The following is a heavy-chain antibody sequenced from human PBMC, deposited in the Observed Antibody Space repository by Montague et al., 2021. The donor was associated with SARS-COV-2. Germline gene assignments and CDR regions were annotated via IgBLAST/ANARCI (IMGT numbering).Heavy chain of an antibody. V-gene: IGHV4-34*01. Sequence: SETLSLTCTVSGGSYIGYYWGWIRQPQGRGLEWIGEINHNGNTDYSPSLRSRVTLSVDTPRIHFSLSLTSVTAADTGVYYCARRLYSYCSGTYQDWGQGTLVTVSS. D-gene: IGHD3-10*01. J-gene: IGHJ4*02. CDR1: GGSYIGYY. CDR2: INHNGNT. CDR3: ARRLYSYCSGTYQD.